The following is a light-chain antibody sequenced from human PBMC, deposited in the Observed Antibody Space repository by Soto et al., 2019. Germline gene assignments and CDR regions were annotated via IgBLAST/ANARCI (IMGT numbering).Light chain of an antibody. J-gene: IGLJ2*01. Sequence: QSALTQPPSASGSPGQQATIPCPETSSDVGGYNYVSWYQQHPGKAPKPMIYEVSKRPSGVPDRFSGSKSGNTASLTVSGLQAEDEADYYCSSYAGSNNPLFGGGTKLTVL. CDR2: EVS. CDR3: SSYAGSNNPL. CDR1: SSDVGGYNY. V-gene: IGLV2-8*01.